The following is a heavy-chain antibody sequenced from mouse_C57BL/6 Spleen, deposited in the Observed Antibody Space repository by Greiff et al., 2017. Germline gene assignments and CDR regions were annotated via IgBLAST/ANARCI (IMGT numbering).Heavy chain of an antibody. CDR2: ITPYNGDT. Sequence: VQLQQSGPELVKPGDSVKISCKASGYSFTGYFMNWVMQSHGKSLEWIGRITPYNGDTFYNQKFKGKATLTVDKSSSTAHMELRSLTSEDSAVYYCARNDYGSSYWYFDVWGTGTTVTVSS. D-gene: IGHD1-1*01. V-gene: IGHV1-20*01. J-gene: IGHJ1*03. CDR1: GYSFTGYF. CDR3: ARNDYGSSYWYFDV.